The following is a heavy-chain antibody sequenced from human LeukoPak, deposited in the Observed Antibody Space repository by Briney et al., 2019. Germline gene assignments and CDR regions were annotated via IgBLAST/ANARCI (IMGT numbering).Heavy chain of an antibody. Sequence: PGGSLRLSCAASGFTVSGYFMAWVRQAPGKGLQWVSHINSGGVTEDADSVKGRFTVSRDTSRNTLYLQMSSLRAEDTAIYYCARGRSTTTIFDYWGQGTLVTVYS. CDR3: ARGRSTTTIFDY. CDR2: INSGGVT. V-gene: IGHV3-53*01. D-gene: IGHD4-17*01. J-gene: IGHJ4*02. CDR1: GFTVSGYF.